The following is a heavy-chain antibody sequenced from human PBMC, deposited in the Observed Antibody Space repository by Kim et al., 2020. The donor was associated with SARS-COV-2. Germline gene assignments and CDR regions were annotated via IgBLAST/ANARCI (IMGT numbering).Heavy chain of an antibody. CDR3: MCRPAGDY. CDR2: IKHDGSEK. J-gene: IGHJ4*02. V-gene: IGHV3-7*01. CDR1: GFTFSSYW. Sequence: GGSLRLSCAASGFTFSSYWMTWVRQGLGKGLEWVGNIKHDGSEKYYMDSVKGRFTISSDNAKTSLYLQMNSLRAEDTAAYYCMCRPAGDYCGQGTLVTDS.